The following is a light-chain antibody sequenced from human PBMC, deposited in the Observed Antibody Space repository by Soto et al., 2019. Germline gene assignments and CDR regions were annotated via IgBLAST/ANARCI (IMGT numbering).Light chain of an antibody. CDR1: QSISRY. CDR3: QQSHTNPLT. J-gene: IGKJ4*01. Sequence: DIQMTQSPSSLSASVGDSVTISCRASQSISRYLNWYQQKPGKAPKLLIFSASGLQSRVPSRFSGAGYGTEFTLTISSLQLEDFATYYCQQSHTNPLTFGGGTKVEIK. V-gene: IGKV1-39*01. CDR2: SAS.